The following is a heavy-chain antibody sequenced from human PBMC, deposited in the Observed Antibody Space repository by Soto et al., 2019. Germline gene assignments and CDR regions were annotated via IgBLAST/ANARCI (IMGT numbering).Heavy chain of an antibody. J-gene: IGHJ4*02. CDR2: ISGSGGST. CDR1: GFTFSSYA. V-gene: IGHV3-23*01. Sequence: EVQLLESGGGLVQPGGSLRLSCAAYGFTFSSYAMSWVRQAPGKGLEWVSAISGSGGSTYYADSGQGRFTISRYNSKNTLYLQMNSLRAEDTSVYYCAKIRLRITIFGLPHHYFHYWGQRTLVTVS. D-gene: IGHD3-3*01. CDR3: AKIRLRITIFGLPHHYFHY.